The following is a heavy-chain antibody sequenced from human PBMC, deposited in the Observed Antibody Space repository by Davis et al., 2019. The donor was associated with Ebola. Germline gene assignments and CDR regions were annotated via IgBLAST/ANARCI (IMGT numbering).Heavy chain of an antibody. Sequence: SETLSLTCTVSGGSISSGDYYWSWIRQPPGKGLEWIGYIYYSGSTYYNPSLKSRVTISVDTSKNQFSLKLSSVTAADTAVYYCATNYDILTGRDYWGQGTLVTVSS. V-gene: IGHV4-61*08. CDR3: ATNYDILTGRDY. CDR2: IYYSGST. J-gene: IGHJ4*02. CDR1: GGSISSGDYY. D-gene: IGHD3-9*01.